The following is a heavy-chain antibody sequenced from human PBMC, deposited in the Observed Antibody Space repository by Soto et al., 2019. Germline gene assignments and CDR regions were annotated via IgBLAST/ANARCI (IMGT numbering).Heavy chain of an antibody. CDR3: ARVDTAMVTPFDY. CDR1: GGSISSGDYY. D-gene: IGHD5-18*01. V-gene: IGHV4-30-4*01. CDR2: IYYSGST. Sequence: SETLSLTCTVSGGSISSGDYYLSWIRQPPGKGLEWIGYIYYSGSTYYNPSLKSRVTISVDTSKNQFSLKLSSVTAADTAVYYCARVDTAMVTPFDYWGQGTLVTVSS. J-gene: IGHJ4*02.